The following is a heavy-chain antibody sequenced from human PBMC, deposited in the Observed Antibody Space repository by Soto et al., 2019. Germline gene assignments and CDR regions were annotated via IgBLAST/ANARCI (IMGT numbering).Heavy chain of an antibody. J-gene: IGHJ4*02. CDR1: GGSISSGGYY. D-gene: IGHD5-12*01. CDR3: ARAIVATTRFDY. Sequence: SETLSLSCTVSGGSISSGGYYWSWIRQHPGKGLEWIGYIYYSGSTYYNPSLKSRVTISVDTSKNQFSLKLSSVTAADTAVYYCARAIVATTRFDYWGQRTLVTVSS. V-gene: IGHV4-31*03. CDR2: IYYSGST.